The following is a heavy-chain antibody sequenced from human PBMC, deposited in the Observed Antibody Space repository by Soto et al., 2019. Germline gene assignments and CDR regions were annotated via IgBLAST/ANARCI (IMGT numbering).Heavy chain of an antibody. J-gene: IGHJ6*02. Sequence: SETLSLTCTVSGDSVTSVSDYWSWIRQPPGKGLEWIGYIYYSGSADYNPSLGSRVTISIDTSKNRFSLKLTSVTAADTAVYYCARGVGFGYYYYHMDLWGQGTTVTVSS. V-gene: IGHV4-61*01. CDR1: GDSVTSVSDY. CDR2: IYYSGSA. D-gene: IGHD3-10*01. CDR3: ARGVGFGYYYYHMDL.